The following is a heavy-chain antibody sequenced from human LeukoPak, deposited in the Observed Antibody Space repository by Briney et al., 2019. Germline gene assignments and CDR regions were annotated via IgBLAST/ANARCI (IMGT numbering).Heavy chain of an antibody. CDR3: AREKGSSNYDS. Sequence: GGSLRLSCAASGFTFNTYWMHWVRQVPGKGLVWVSRINGDGSSTAYADSVKDRFTISRDNAKNTVYLQMNSLRAEDTAVYYCAREKGSSNYDSWGQGTPVTVSS. J-gene: IGHJ5*01. D-gene: IGHD4-11*01. V-gene: IGHV3-74*03. CDR1: GFTFNTYW. CDR2: INGDGSST.